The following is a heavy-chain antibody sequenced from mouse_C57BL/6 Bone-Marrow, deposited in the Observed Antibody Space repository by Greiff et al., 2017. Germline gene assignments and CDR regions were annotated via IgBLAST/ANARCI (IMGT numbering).Heavy chain of an antibody. D-gene: IGHD2-3*01. CDR1: GYAFSSSW. CDR3: ARKGWLLPSFDY. V-gene: IGHV1-82*01. J-gene: IGHJ2*01. Sequence: VQLQQSGPELVKPGASVKISCKASGYAFSSSWMNWVKQRPGKGLEWIGRIYPGDGDTNYNGKFKGKATLTADKSSSTAYMQLSSLTSEDSAVYFCARKGWLLPSFDYWGQGTTLTVSS. CDR2: IYPGDGDT.